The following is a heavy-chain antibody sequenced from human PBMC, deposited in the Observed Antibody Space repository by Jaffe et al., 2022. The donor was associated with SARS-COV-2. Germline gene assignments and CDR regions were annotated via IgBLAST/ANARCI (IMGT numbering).Heavy chain of an antibody. CDR1: GFTFSDYY. J-gene: IGHJ4*02. D-gene: IGHD3-22*01. CDR2: ISSNGNTI. Sequence: QVQLVESGGGLVKPGGSLRLSCAASGFTFSDYYMSWVRQAPGKGLQWVSYISSNGNTIYYADSVKGRFTISRDNAKNSLYLQMNSLRAEDTAVYYCARATYYYDSSGNYYVSNTDYWGQGTLVTVSS. CDR3: ARATYYYDSSGNYYVSNTDY. V-gene: IGHV3-11*01.